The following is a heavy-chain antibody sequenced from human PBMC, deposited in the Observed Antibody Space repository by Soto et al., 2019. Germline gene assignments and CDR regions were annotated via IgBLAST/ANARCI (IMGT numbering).Heavy chain of an antibody. CDR2: IIPIFGTA. D-gene: IGHD3-22*01. CDR3: ARVVYYYDSSGYYFGGDY. V-gene: IGHV1-69*01. CDR1: GGTFSSYA. Sequence: QVQLVQSGAEVKKPGSSVKVSCKASGGTFSSYAISWVRQAPGQGLEWMGGIIPIFGTANYAQKFQGRVTITADESTSTAYMELSSLISEDTAVYYCARVVYYYDSSGYYFGGDYWGQGTLVTVSS. J-gene: IGHJ4*02.